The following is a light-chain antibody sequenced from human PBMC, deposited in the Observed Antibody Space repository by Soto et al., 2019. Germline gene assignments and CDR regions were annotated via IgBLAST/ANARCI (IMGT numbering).Light chain of an antibody. CDR2: EVS. J-gene: IGLJ1*01. V-gene: IGLV2-8*01. CDR1: SSDVGGYNY. CDR3: SSYAGSNKRV. Sequence: QSVLTQPPSASGSPGQSVTISCTGTSSDVGGYNYVSWYQQHPGKAPKLMIYEVSKRPSGVPDRFSGSKSGNTASLTVSGLQAEDEADYYCSSYAGSNKRVFGTGIKVTVL.